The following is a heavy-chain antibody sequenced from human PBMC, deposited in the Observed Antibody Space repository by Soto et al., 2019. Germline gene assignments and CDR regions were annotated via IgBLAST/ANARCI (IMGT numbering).Heavy chain of an antibody. CDR1: RFTFSSYA. CDR3: AREEAAIFDN. CDR2: ISYDGSHK. V-gene: IGHV3-30-3*01. D-gene: IGHD2-2*02. J-gene: IGHJ4*02. Sequence: GGSLRLSCAAFRFTFSSYAMHWVRQAPGKGLEWVAVISYDGSHKNHADSVKGRFTISRDNSEDTLYLQMNSLRTEDTAVYYCAREEAAIFDNWGQGTLVTVSS.